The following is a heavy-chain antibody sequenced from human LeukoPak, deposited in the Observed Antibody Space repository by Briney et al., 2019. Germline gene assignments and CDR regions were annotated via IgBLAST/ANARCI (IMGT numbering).Heavy chain of an antibody. V-gene: IGHV4-59*08. Sequence: SETLSLTCTVSGGSISSYYWSWIRQPPGEGLEWIGYIYYSGSTNSNPSLTSRVTISVDTSKNQFSLKLSSVTAADTAVYYCARWLALPRGMDVWGQGTTVTVSS. D-gene: IGHD3-22*01. CDR3: ARWLALPRGMDV. J-gene: IGHJ6*02. CDR1: GGSISSYY. CDR2: IYYSGST.